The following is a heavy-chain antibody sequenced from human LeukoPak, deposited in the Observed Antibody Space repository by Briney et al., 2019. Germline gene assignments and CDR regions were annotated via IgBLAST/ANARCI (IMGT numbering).Heavy chain of an antibody. CDR3: AKGGVFALFYAFDI. J-gene: IGHJ3*02. V-gene: IGHV3-74*01. CDR2: INSDGSSS. CDR1: GFIFSTYW. Sequence: GGSLRLSCAASGFIFSTYWMYWVRQAPGKGLVWVSRINSDGSSSSHADSVKGRFTISRDNSKNTLYLQMNSLRAEDTAVYYCAKGGVFALFYAFDIWGQGTMVTVSS. D-gene: IGHD3-3*01.